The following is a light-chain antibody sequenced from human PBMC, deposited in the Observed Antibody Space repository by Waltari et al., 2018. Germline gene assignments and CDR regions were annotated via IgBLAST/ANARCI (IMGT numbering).Light chain of an antibody. CDR1: SPTIGTGNE. Sequence: QSVLTQPPSVSAAPGQRVTISGPGTSPTIGTGNEVSLYQQLPGTAPKLLIYCNNNRPSGVPDRFSGSKSGTSASLVITGLQAEDEADYYCQSYDAGLSGLYVVFGGGTKLTVL. J-gene: IGLJ2*01. CDR2: CNN. V-gene: IGLV1-40*01. CDR3: QSYDAGLSGLYVV.